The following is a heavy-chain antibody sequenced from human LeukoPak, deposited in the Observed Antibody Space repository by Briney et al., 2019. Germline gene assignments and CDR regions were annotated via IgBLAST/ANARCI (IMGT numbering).Heavy chain of an antibody. CDR2: INTSGSS. CDR1: GNSISSYY. D-gene: IGHD4-17*01. Sequence: SETLSLTCTVSGNSISSYYWSWIRQPAGKGLEWIGRINTSGSSNYNPSLKSRVIMSVDTSKNQFSLKLSSVTAADTAVYYCARAPTYGYYFDYWGQGTLVTVSS. CDR3: ARAPTYGYYFDY. V-gene: IGHV4-4*07. J-gene: IGHJ4*02.